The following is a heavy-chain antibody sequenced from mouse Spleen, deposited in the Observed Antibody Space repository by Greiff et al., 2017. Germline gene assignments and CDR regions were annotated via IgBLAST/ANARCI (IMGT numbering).Heavy chain of an antibody. D-gene: IGHD1-1*01. CDR1: GYTFTSYW. Sequence: VQLQQPGAELVMPGASVKLSCKASGYTFTSYWMHWVKQRPGQGLEWIGEIDPSDSYTNYNQKFKGKATLTVDKSSSTAYMQLSSLTSEDSAVYYCARSRYYGSRYAMDYWGQGTSVTVSS. J-gene: IGHJ4*01. CDR2: IDPSDSYT. CDR3: ARSRYYGSRYAMDY. V-gene: IGHV1-69*01.